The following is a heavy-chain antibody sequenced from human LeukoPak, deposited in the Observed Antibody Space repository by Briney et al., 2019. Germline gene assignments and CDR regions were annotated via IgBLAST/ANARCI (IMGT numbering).Heavy chain of an antibody. J-gene: IGHJ4*02. CDR2: IYTSGST. CDR3: ARISPGNSIYYFDY. CDR1: GGSISSYY. V-gene: IGHV4-4*07. Sequence: SETLSLTCTVSGGSISSYYWSWIRQPAGKGLEWIGRIYTSGSTNYNPSLKSRVTMSVDTSKNQFSLKPSSVTAADTAVYYCARISPGNSIYYFDYWGQGTLVTVSS. D-gene: IGHD4-23*01.